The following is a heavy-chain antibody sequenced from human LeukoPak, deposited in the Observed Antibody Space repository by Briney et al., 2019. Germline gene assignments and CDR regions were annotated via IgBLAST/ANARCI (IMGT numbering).Heavy chain of an antibody. CDR3: AKWSRGYYDSSGYYVN. Sequence: GGSLRLSCAASGFTVDSNYLSWVRQAPGKGLEWVSTIYTGGNTYYADSVKGRFTISRDNSKNTLYLQMNSLGAEDTAVYYCAKWSRGYYDSSGYYVNWGQGTLVTVSS. CDR1: GFTVDSNY. CDR2: IYTGGNT. J-gene: IGHJ4*02. D-gene: IGHD3-22*01. V-gene: IGHV3-53*01.